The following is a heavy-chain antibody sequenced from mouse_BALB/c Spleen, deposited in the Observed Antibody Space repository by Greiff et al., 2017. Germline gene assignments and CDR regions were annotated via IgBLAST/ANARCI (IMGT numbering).Heavy chain of an antibody. J-gene: IGHJ2*01. Sequence: EVKLVESGGGLVKPGGSLKLSCAASGFTFSDYYMYWVRQTPEKRLEWVATISDGGSYTYYPDSVKGRFTISRDNAKNNLYLQMSSLKSEDTAMYYCARDGGTGYFDYWGQGTTLTVSS. D-gene: IGHD3-3*01. CDR3: ARDGGTGYFDY. CDR2: ISDGGSYT. V-gene: IGHV5-4*02. CDR1: GFTFSDYY.